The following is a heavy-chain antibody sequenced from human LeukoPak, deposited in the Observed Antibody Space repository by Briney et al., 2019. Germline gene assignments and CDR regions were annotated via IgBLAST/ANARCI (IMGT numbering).Heavy chain of an antibody. CDR3: ARDHHRRLYDSQARDTFDI. Sequence: GGSLRLSCAASGFTFSSYGMHWVRQAPGKGLEWVAVISYDGSNKYYADSVKGRFSISRDNAKKSLYLQMNSLRAEDTAVYYCARDHHRRLYDSQARDTFDIWAKGQWSPSLQ. V-gene: IGHV3-30*03. CDR2: ISYDGSNK. CDR1: GFTFSSYG. D-gene: IGHD3-22*01. J-gene: IGHJ3*02.